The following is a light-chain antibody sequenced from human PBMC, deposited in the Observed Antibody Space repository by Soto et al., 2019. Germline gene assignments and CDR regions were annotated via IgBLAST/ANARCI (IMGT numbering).Light chain of an antibody. J-gene: IGKJ3*01. Sequence: DIQMTQSPSSLSASVGDRITITCQASQDIGNHLNWYQKKPGKAPNFLIYGASNLETGVLSRFSGSGSGTDFTFTITSLQPEDVATYYCQQYENVPFSFGPGTKVDIK. CDR1: QDIGNH. CDR3: QQYENVPFS. V-gene: IGKV1-33*01. CDR2: GAS.